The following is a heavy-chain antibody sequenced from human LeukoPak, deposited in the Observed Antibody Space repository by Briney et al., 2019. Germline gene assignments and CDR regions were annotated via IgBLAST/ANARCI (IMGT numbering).Heavy chain of an antibody. CDR1: GLTLSNYW. Sequence: PGGSLRLSCTASGLTLSNYWMIWVRQAPGKGLQWVANIKQDGSEKAYVDSVTGRFTISTDNAKNSLYLQMNSPRAEDTAVYYCASSYGSALDIWGQGTMVSVSS. CDR3: ASSYGSALDI. D-gene: IGHD3-16*01. J-gene: IGHJ3*02. V-gene: IGHV3-7*01. CDR2: IKQDGSEK.